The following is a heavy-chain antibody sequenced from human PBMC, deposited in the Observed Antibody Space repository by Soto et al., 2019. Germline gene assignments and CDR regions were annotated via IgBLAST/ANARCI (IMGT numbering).Heavy chain of an antibody. Sequence: KISCKASVYTFTSYGISWVRQAPGQGLEWMGWISAYNGNTNYAQKLQGRVTMTTDTSTSTAYMELRSLRSDDTAVYYCARGTTMVRNNWFDPWGQGTLVTVSS. CDR2: ISAYNGNT. V-gene: IGHV1-18*04. CDR1: VYTFTSYG. J-gene: IGHJ5*02. D-gene: IGHD3-10*01. CDR3: ARGTTMVRNNWFDP.